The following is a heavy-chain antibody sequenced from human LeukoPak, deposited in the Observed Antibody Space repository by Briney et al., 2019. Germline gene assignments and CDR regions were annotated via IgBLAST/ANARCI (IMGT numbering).Heavy chain of an antibody. V-gene: IGHV4-38-2*02. J-gene: IGHJ6*03. CDR2: IYHSGST. CDR1: GYPISSGYY. D-gene: IGHD3-9*01. CDR3: AREGYDILTGYYTPRGYYYYYMDV. Sequence: PSETLSLTCAVSGYPISSGYYWGWIRQPPGKGLEWIGSIYHSGSTHYNPSLKSRVTISVDTSKNQFSLKLSSVTAADTAVYYCAREGYDILTGYYTPRGYYYYYMDVWGKGTTVTVSS.